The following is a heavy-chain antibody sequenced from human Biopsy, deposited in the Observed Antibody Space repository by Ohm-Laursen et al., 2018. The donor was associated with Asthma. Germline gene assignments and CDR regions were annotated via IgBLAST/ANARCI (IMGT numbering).Heavy chain of an antibody. CDR2: MSFDGRQT. V-gene: IGHV3-30*18. CDR3: AKERYYDFWSGYPI. Sequence: SLRLSCTASGFTFSSYGRHWVRQAPGKGLEWVAVMSFDGRQTYYADSVKGRFTISRDNSKNTLYLQMNSLRAEDTAVYYCAKERYYDFWSGYPIWGQGTMVTVSS. J-gene: IGHJ3*02. CDR1: GFTFSSYG. D-gene: IGHD3-3*01.